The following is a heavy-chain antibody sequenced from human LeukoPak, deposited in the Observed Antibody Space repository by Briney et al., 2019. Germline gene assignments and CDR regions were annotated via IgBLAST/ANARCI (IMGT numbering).Heavy chain of an antibody. CDR1: GYTFTIYD. V-gene: IGHV1-8*01. CDR2: MSPNSGNT. J-gene: IGHJ4*02. Sequence: ASVKVSFTASGYTFTIYDINWVRQATGQGLEWMGWMSPNSGNTGYSQKFQGRVTMTRSTSMSTAYMELSSLKSEDTAVYYCTSGPPNWGYDYWGQGTLVTVSS. CDR3: TSGPPNWGYDY. D-gene: IGHD7-27*01.